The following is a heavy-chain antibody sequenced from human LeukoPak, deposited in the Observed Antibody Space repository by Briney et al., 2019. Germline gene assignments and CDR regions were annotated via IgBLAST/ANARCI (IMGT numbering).Heavy chain of an antibody. D-gene: IGHD7-27*01. CDR2: INSGGSGT. CDR3: ASSLGPLPHY. J-gene: IGHJ4*02. V-gene: IGHV3-74*01. Sequence: GGSLRLSCEASGFPLSSYWMHWVRQAPGKGLVWVSRINSGGSGTSYADSVEGRFTISRDNVKNTLYLQMNSLRAEDTAVYYCASSLGPLPHYWGQGNLVTVSS. CDR1: GFPLSSYW.